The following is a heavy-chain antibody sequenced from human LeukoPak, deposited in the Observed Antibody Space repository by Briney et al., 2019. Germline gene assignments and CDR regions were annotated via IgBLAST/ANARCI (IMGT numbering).Heavy chain of an antibody. CDR2: ISGSGGNT. D-gene: IGHD3-10*02. CDR3: AELGITMIGGV. CDR1: GFTFRRYG. Sequence: GGSLRLSCAASGFTFRRYGMSWVRQAPGKGLEWVSAISGSGGNTFYADSVKGRFTISRDNAKNSLYLQMNSLRAEDTAVYYCAELGITMIGGVWGKGTTVTISS. J-gene: IGHJ6*04. V-gene: IGHV3-23*01.